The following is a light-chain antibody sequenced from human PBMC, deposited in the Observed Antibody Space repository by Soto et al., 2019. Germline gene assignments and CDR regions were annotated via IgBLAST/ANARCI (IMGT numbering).Light chain of an antibody. Sequence: QSVLTQPPSASGSPGQSVTISCTGTSSDVGAYNYVSWYQQHPGKAPKHMIYEVSKRPSGVPDRFSGSKSGNTASLTVSGLQGEDEADYYCSSYAGSNNFFYVLGTGTKLTVL. CDR2: EVS. CDR1: SSDVGAYNY. J-gene: IGLJ1*01. V-gene: IGLV2-8*01. CDR3: SSYAGSNNFFYV.